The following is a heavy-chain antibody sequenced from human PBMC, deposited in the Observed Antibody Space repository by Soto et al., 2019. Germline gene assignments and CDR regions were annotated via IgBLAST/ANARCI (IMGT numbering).Heavy chain of an antibody. V-gene: IGHV3-53*04. D-gene: IGHD3-10*01. Sequence: PGGSLRLSCAASGFTVSSNYMSWVRQAPGKGLEWVSVIYSGGNTYYADSVKGRFTISRHNSKNTLYLQMNSLRAEDTAVYYCAITYYYGSGSSYDAFDIWGQGTMVTVSS. CDR2: IYSGGNT. CDR1: GFTVSSNY. CDR3: AITYYYGSGSSYDAFDI. J-gene: IGHJ3*02.